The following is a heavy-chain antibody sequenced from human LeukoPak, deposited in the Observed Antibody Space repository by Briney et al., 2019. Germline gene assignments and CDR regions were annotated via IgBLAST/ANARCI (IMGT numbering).Heavy chain of an antibody. CDR2: ISSSGSTI. J-gene: IGHJ4*02. CDR1: GFTFSSYE. Sequence: PGGSLRLSCAASGFTFSSYEMNWVRQAPGKGLEWVSYISSSGSTIHYADSVKGRFTISRDNAKSSLYLQMNSLRDEDSAVYYCARVSSGYNYPRFDSWGQGTLVTVSS. V-gene: IGHV3-48*03. D-gene: IGHD5-18*01. CDR3: ARVSSGYNYPRFDS.